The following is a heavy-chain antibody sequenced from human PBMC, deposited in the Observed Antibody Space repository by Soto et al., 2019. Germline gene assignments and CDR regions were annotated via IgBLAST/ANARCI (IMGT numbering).Heavy chain of an antibody. CDR3: VSHYGSGSPAY. CDR2: IYYSGST. V-gene: IGHV4-31*03. J-gene: IGHJ4*02. D-gene: IGHD3-10*01. CDR1: GGSISSGGYY. Sequence: QVQLQESGPGLVKPSQTLSLTCTVSGGSISSGGYYWSWIRQHPGKGLEWIGYIYYSGSTYYNPSLKRRVTISVDTSKHQFAPRLSSVTAADTAVYYCVSHYGSGSPAYWGQGTLVTVSS.